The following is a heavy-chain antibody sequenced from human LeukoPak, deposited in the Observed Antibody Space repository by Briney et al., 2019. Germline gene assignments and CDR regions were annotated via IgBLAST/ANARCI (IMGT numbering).Heavy chain of an antibody. CDR2: ISNDGSIK. Sequence: PGRSLRLSCAASGFTFSSYGMHWVRQAPGEGLEWVAVISNDGSIKYYADPVKGRFTVSRDNSKNTLYLQMNSLRAEDTAVYYCARDRAYYYGSGSYSRGFDFDYWAQGTLVTVSS. CDR3: ARDRAYYYGSGSYSRGFDFDY. J-gene: IGHJ4*02. V-gene: IGHV3-30*03. CDR1: GFTFSSYG. D-gene: IGHD3-10*01.